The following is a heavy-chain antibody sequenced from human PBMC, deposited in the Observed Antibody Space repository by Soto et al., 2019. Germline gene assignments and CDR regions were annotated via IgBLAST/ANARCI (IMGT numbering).Heavy chain of an antibody. CDR2: IIPIFGTA. Sequence: GASVKVSCKASGGTFSSYAISWVRQAPGQGLEWMGGIIPIFGTANYAQKFQGRVTITADESTSTAYMELSSLRSEDTAVYYCARDMEWAYEYSYASTGYYYYGMDVWGQGTTVTVSS. CDR1: GGTFSSYA. V-gene: IGHV1-69*13. D-gene: IGHD5-18*01. J-gene: IGHJ6*02. CDR3: ARDMEWAYEYSYASTGYYYYGMDV.